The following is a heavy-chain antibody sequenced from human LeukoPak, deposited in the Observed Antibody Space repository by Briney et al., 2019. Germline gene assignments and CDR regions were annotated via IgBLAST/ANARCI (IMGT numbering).Heavy chain of an antibody. J-gene: IGHJ3*02. D-gene: IGHD3-22*01. CDR2: ISSSSSYI. CDR3: ARSEGYYDSSGYYFMAFDI. CDR1: GFTFSSYS. V-gene: IGHV3-21*01. Sequence: PGGSLRLSCAASGFTFSSYSMNWVRQAPGKGLEWVSSISSSSSYIYYADSVKGRFTISRDNAKNSLYLQMNSLRAEDTAVYYCARSEGYYDSSGYYFMAFDIWGQGTMVTVSS.